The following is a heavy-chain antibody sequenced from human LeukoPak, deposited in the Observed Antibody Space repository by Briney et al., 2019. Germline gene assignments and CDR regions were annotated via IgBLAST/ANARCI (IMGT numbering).Heavy chain of an antibody. J-gene: IGHJ4*02. V-gene: IGHV3-74*01. Sequence: GGSLRLSCAASGFIFSRYWVHWVRQAPGKGLVWVSRINSDGTSTGYADSVKGRFTISRDNAKNTVYLQMSSLRAEDTAVYYCARDQGGIALAGIDYWGQGALVTVSS. CDR1: GFIFSRYW. CDR3: ARDQGGIALAGIDY. D-gene: IGHD6-19*01. CDR2: INSDGTST.